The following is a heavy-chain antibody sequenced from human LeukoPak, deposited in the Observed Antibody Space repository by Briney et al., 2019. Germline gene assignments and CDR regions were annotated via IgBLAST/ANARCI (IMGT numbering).Heavy chain of an antibody. Sequence: GASVKVSCKASGYTFTNYIMYWVRQAPGQRLEWMGWINAGNGNTKYSQKFQGRVTITRDTSASTAYMELSSLRSEDTAVYYCARDSWSDYYYYGMDVWGQGTTVTVSS. CDR2: INAGNGNT. CDR1: GYTFTNYI. D-gene: IGHD6-13*01. CDR3: ARDSWSDYYYYGMDV. J-gene: IGHJ6*02. V-gene: IGHV1-3*01.